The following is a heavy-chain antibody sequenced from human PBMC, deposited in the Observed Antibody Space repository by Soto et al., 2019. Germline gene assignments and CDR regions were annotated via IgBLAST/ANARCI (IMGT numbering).Heavy chain of an antibody. CDR2: IIPISETT. Sequence: QVQLVQSGAEVKKPGSSVKVSCKASGGTFSSYAISWVRQAPGPGLEWMGGIIPISETTNYAQKFQGRVTITADKSKSTAYMERSSPGSEDTAVYYCARAQISSTSSEIYYYVYYGRDVWGQGSTFTVSS. CDR3: ARAQISSTSSEIYYYVYYGRDV. V-gene: IGHV1-69*06. J-gene: IGHJ6*02. CDR1: GGTFSSYA. D-gene: IGHD2-2*01.